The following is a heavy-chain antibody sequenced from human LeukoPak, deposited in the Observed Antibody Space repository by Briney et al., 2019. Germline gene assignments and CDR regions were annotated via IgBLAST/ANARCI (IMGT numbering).Heavy chain of an antibody. V-gene: IGHV3-33*06. J-gene: IGHJ4*02. Sequence: PGGSLRLSCAASGFPFSGSGMHWVRQPPGKGLEWVAVIWYDGSHQYYAASVKGRFTISRDNSKNTLDLQMNSLRVEDTAVYFCAKDKDTPATAQPQRGYFESWGQGTLVTVSS. D-gene: IGHD2-15*01. CDR1: GFPFSGSG. CDR2: IWYDGSHQ. CDR3: AKDKDTPATAQPQRGYFES.